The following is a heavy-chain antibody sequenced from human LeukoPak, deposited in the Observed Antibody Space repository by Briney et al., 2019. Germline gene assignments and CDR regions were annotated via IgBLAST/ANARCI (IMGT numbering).Heavy chain of an antibody. Sequence: ASVKVSCKASGGTFSSYTVSWVRQAPGQGLEWMGGIIPVFAKTDYAQKFQGRVTITADKSTSTAYMELSSLRSEDTAVYYCARSGYFVPDAFDIWGQGTMVTVSS. CDR1: GGTFSSYT. J-gene: IGHJ3*02. V-gene: IGHV1-69*06. D-gene: IGHD3-22*01. CDR3: ARSGYFVPDAFDI. CDR2: IIPVFAKT.